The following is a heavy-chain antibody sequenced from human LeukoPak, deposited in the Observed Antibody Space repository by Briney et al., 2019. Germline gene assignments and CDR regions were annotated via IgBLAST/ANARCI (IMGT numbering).Heavy chain of an antibody. CDR1: GGSICPYS. Sequence: SETLSLTCTVSGGSICPYSWSWIRQPPGKGLEWIGYIFYSGSTNSNPSLKSRVTISVATSKNEFYLELSSVTAADTAVYYCARDYHDTSGYNYVGGYYYMDVWGKGTTVTVS. CDR3: ARDYHDTSGYNYVGGYYYMDV. J-gene: IGHJ6*03. D-gene: IGHD3-22*01. CDR2: IFYSGST. V-gene: IGHV4-59*08.